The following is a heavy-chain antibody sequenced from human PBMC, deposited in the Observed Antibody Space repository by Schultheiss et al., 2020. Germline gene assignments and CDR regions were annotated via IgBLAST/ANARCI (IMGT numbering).Heavy chain of an antibody. J-gene: IGHJ4*02. D-gene: IGHD3-22*01. CDR2: ISYDGSNE. Sequence: GSLRLSCAASGYAFSSHGMHWVRQAPGKGLEWVTFISYDGSNEYYVDSVKGRFTISRDNSKNTLYLQMNSLKTEDTAVYYCTRDDGYDSSGQFDYWGQGTLVTVSS. V-gene: IGHV3-30*03. CDR3: TRDDGYDSSGQFDY. CDR1: GYAFSSHG.